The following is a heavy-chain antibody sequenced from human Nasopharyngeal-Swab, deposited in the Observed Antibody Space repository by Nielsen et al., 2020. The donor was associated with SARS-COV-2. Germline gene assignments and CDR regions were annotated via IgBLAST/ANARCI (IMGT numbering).Heavy chain of an antibody. J-gene: IGHJ2*01. Sequence: GESLKISCAASGFTFSSYDMHWVRQATGKGLEWVSAIGTAGDTYYPGSVKGRFTISRENVKNSLYLQMNSLRAGDTAVYYCARTGAGTPYWYFDLWGRGTLVTVSS. D-gene: IGHD6-19*01. CDR2: IGTAGDT. V-gene: IGHV3-13*01. CDR3: ARTGAGTPYWYFDL. CDR1: GFTFSSYD.